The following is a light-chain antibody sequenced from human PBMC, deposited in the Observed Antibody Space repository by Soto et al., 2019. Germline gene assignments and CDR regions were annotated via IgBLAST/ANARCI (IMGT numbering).Light chain of an antibody. Sequence: DIQMTQSPSTLSASVGDRVTITCRASQSISSWLARYQQKPGKAPKLLIYDASSLESGVPSRFSGSGSGTEFPLTISSLQPDDFATYYCQQYNSYSVTFGQGTKVEIK. CDR1: QSISSW. J-gene: IGKJ1*01. V-gene: IGKV1-5*01. CDR2: DAS. CDR3: QQYNSYSVT.